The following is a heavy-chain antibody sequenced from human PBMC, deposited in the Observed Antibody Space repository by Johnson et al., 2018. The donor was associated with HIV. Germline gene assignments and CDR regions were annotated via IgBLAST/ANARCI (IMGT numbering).Heavy chain of an antibody. J-gene: IGHJ3*01. CDR3: AKDIVNCAGDCYARGASDF. V-gene: IGHV3-48*02. CDR1: GFTFSSYA. CDR2: ISGSGDTI. Sequence: VQLVESGGGVVQPGRSLRLSCAASGFTFSSYAMHWVRQAPGKGLEWVSYISGSGDTIYYADSVKGRFTISRDSAKNSLYLQMNSLRDEDTSVYFCAKDIVNCAGDCYARGASDFWGQGTMVTVSS. D-gene: IGHD2-21*01.